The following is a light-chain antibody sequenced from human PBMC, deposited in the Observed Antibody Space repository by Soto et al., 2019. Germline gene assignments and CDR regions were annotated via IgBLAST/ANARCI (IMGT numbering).Light chain of an antibody. CDR3: QSYDNSLSGSYV. CDR1: SSNIGAGYD. Sequence: QLVLTQPPSVSGAPGQRVTISCTGSSSNIGAGYDVHWYQQFPGTAPKLLIYGNSNRPSGVPDRFSGSKSRTSASLAITGLQADDEADYYCQSYDNSLSGSYVFGTGTKLTVL. V-gene: IGLV1-40*01. CDR2: GNS. J-gene: IGLJ1*01.